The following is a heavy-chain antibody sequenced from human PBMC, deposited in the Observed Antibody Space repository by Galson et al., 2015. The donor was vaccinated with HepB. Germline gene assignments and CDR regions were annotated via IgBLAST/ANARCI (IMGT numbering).Heavy chain of an antibody. D-gene: IGHD2-2*01. V-gene: IGHV1-2*06. J-gene: IGHJ5*02. Sequence: SVKVSCKASGYTFTGYHMHWVRQAPGQGLEWMGRINPNSGGTNYAQKFQGRVTMTRDTSISTAYMELSRLRSDDTAVYYCARVRPYCSSTSCRSANWFDPWGQGTLVTVSS. CDR3: ARVRPYCSSTSCRSANWFDP. CDR1: GYTFTGYH. CDR2: INPNSGGT.